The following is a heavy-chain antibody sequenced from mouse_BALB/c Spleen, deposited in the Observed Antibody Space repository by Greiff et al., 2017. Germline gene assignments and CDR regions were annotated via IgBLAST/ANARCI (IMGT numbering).Heavy chain of an antibody. Sequence: EVMLVESGGGLVKPGGSLKLSCAASGFTFSSYTMSWVRQTPEKRLEWVATISSGGGNTYYPDSVKGRFTISRDNAKNNLYLQMSSLRSEDTALYYCARSHYYGSSYWYFDVWGAGTTVTVSS. CDR3: ARSHYYGSSYWYFDV. CDR2: ISSGGGNT. CDR1: GFTFSSYT. J-gene: IGHJ1*01. V-gene: IGHV5-9*03. D-gene: IGHD1-1*01.